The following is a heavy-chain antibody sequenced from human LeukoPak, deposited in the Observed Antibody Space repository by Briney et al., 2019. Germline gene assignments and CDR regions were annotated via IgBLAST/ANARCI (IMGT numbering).Heavy chain of an antibody. CDR1: GGSISSHF. J-gene: IGHJ4*02. D-gene: IGHD6-19*01. CDR3: AKATQWLAFDY. CDR2: IYNSGTT. V-gene: IGHV4-59*11. Sequence: SETLSLTCTVSGGSISSHFWNWIRQSPGKRLEWIGNIYNSGTTNCNPSLNSRVTISVDTSRNQLSLQLTSVTAADTAVYYCAKATQWLAFDYWGRGTLVTVSS.